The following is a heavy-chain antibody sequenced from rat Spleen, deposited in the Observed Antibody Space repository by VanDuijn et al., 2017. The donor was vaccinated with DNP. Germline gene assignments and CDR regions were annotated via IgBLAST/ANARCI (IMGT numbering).Heavy chain of an antibody. CDR3: AKDGDYGWYRRFGH. D-gene: IGHD1-11*01. Sequence: EVQLVESGGGSVQPGRSLKLSCAASGFSFSDYYMAWVRQAPTKGLQWVAYIRYDGGSTYSGDSVKGRFTISRDNAENSIYLQMNSLRSEDSATYYCAKDGDYGWYRRFGHWGQGTLVTVSS. V-gene: IGHV5-20*01. CDR1: GFSFSDYY. CDR2: IRYDGGST. J-gene: IGHJ3*01.